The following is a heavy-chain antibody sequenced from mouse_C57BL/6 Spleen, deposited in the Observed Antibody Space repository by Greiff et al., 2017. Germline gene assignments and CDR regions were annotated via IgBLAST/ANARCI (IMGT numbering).Heavy chain of an antibody. CDR1: GYTFTSYW. Sequence: QVQLKQPGAELVRPGSSVKLSCKASGYTFTSYWMHWVKQRPIQGLEWIGNIDPSDSETHYNQKFKDKATLTVDKSSSTAYMQLSSLTSEDSAVYYCARSYYSNYGYFDYGGQGTTLTVSS. V-gene: IGHV1-52*01. J-gene: IGHJ2*01. CDR2: IDPSDSET. D-gene: IGHD2-5*01. CDR3: ARSYYSNYGYFDY.